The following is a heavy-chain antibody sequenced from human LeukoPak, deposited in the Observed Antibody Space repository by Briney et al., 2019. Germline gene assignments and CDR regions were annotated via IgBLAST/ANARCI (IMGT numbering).Heavy chain of an antibody. Sequence: SGTLSLTCAVNGGSFNGYYWTWIRQPPGKGLEWIGEINHSGSTTYNSSLKSRVTISVDTSKNQFSLRLTSVTAADTAVYYCARGDYYYGSGSYYSPTFDYWGQGTLVTVSS. J-gene: IGHJ4*02. CDR3: ARGDYYYGSGSYYSPTFDY. CDR1: GGSFNGYY. D-gene: IGHD3-10*01. CDR2: INHSGST. V-gene: IGHV4-34*01.